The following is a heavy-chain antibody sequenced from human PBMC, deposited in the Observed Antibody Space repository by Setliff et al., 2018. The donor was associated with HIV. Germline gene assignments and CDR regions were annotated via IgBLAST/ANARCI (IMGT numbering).Heavy chain of an antibody. J-gene: IGHJ2*01. D-gene: IGHD3-10*01. CDR3: ARRRFGELLAWYFDL. CDR2: ISAYNGNT. V-gene: IGHV1-18*01. CDR1: GYTFTRYG. Sequence: SVKVSCKASGYTFTRYGISWVRQAPGQGLEWMGWISAYNGNTNYAQKLQGRVTMTTDTSTNTTYMELRSLRSEDTAVYYCARRRFGELLAWYFDLWGRGTLVTVSS.